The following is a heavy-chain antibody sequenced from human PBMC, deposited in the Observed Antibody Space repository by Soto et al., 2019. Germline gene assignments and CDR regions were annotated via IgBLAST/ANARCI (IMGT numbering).Heavy chain of an antibody. D-gene: IGHD6-13*01. CDR3: ARRPAPLPGIAAAGYDY. CDR1: GGFISSGDYY. CDR2: IYYSGSS. J-gene: IGHJ4*02. V-gene: IGHV4-30-4*01. Sequence: SETLSLTCTVSGGFISSGDYYWSWIRQPPGEGLEGTGYIYYSGSSYYNPSLKRRITISVDTSKTQFSLKLSSVTAADTAVYYCARRPAPLPGIAAAGYDYWGQGTLVTVSS.